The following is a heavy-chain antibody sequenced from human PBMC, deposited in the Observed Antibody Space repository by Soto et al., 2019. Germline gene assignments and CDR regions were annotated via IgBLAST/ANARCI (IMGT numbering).Heavy chain of an antibody. CDR2: ISFDGTKK. Sequence: GGSLRLSCAASGFTFNIYALHWVRQAPGRGLEWVAVISFDGTKKYYSDSVKGRFTISRDNLKNTLYLQMNNLRVEDAALYFCAREDDYGYRYINYGLDVWGQGTTVTVSS. D-gene: IGHD4-17*01. CDR3: AREDDYGYRYINYGLDV. CDR1: GFTFNIYA. V-gene: IGHV3-30-3*01. J-gene: IGHJ6*02.